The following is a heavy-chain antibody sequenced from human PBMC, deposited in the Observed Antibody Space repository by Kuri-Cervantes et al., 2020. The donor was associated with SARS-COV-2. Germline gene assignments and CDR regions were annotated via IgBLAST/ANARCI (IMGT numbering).Heavy chain of an antibody. CDR1: GDSITSSRYY. Sequence: SETLSLTCTVSGDSITSSRYYWSWIRQPPGKGLEWIGYIYYSGSTNYNPSLKTRVTISVDTSKNQFSLKLSAVTAADTAVYYCARGAVVRGPKYYFDYWGQGTLVTVSS. CDR2: IYYSGST. J-gene: IGHJ4*02. V-gene: IGHV4-61*01. CDR3: ARGAVVRGPKYYFDY. D-gene: IGHD3-10*01.